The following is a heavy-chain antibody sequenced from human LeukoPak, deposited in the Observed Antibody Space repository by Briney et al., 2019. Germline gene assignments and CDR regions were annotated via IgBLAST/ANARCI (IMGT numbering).Heavy chain of an antibody. CDR1: GYTFTSYD. D-gene: IGHD2-15*01. J-gene: IGHJ4*02. CDR2: MNPNSGNT. CDR3: ATAVGVGYCSGGSCYNY. Sequence: GASVKVSCKASGYTFTSYDINWVRQATGQGLEWMGWMNPNSGNTGYAQKFQGRVTMTEDTSTDTAYMELSSLRSEDTAVYYCATAVGVGYCSGGSCYNYWGQGTLVTVSS. V-gene: IGHV1-8*02.